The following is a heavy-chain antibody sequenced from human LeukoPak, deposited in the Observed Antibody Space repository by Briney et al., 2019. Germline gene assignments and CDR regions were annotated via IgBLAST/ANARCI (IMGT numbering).Heavy chain of an antibody. J-gene: IGHJ5*02. D-gene: IGHD3-10*01. CDR3: ARDQVRYYNWFDP. CDR1: AFTFSNYW. Sequence: GGSLRLSCAAAAFTFSNYWMHWVRQGPGKGLVWVSRISSDASSTGYADSVKGRFTTSRDNAKNSLYLQMNSLRAEDTAVYYCARDQVRYYNWFDPWGQGTLVTVSS. V-gene: IGHV3-74*01. CDR2: ISSDASST.